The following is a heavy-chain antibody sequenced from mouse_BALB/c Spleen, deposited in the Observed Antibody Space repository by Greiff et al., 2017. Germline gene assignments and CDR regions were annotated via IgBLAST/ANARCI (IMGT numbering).Heavy chain of an antibody. J-gene: IGHJ4*01. Sequence: QVQLKESGPGLVAPSQSLSITCTASGFSLTGYGVNWVRQPPGKGLEWLGMIWGDGSTDYNSALKSRLSISKDNSKSQVFLKMNSLQTDDTARYYCAREIYYDYGGGPHYYAMDYWGQGTSVTVSS. D-gene: IGHD2-4*01. CDR1: GFSLTGYG. V-gene: IGHV2-6-7*01. CDR2: IWGDGST. CDR3: AREIYYDYGGGPHYYAMDY.